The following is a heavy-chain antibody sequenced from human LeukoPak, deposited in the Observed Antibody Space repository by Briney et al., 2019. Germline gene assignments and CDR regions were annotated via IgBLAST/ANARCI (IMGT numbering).Heavy chain of an antibody. CDR3: AKDDGFDY. V-gene: IGHV3-9*01. CDR2: ISWNSGSI. CDR1: GFTFDDYA. Sequence: GGSLRLSCAASGFTFDDYAMHWVRHAPGKGLEWVSGISWNSGSIGYADSVKGRFTISRDNAKNSLYLQMNSLRAEDTALCYCAKDDGFDYWGQGTLVTVSS. J-gene: IGHJ4*02.